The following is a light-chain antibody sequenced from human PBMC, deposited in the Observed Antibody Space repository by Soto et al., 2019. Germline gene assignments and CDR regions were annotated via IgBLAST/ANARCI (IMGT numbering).Light chain of an antibody. CDR2: EVS. V-gene: IGLV2-14*01. Sequence: QSVLTQPASVSGSAGQWIAMSCTGTSSDVGGYNYVSWYQQHPGKAPKLLLSEVSKRPSGVSDRFSGSKSGNTASLTISGLQTQDEADYYCSSFTSAYTFVFGTGTKVTVL. CDR1: SSDVGGYNY. CDR3: SSFTSAYTFV. J-gene: IGLJ1*01.